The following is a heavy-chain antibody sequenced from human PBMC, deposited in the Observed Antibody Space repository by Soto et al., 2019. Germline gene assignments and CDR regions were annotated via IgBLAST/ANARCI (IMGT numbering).Heavy chain of an antibody. D-gene: IGHD2-2*01. Sequence: SETLSLTCTVSGGSISSGGYYWSWIRQHPGKGLEWIGYIYYSGSTYYNPSLKSRVTISVDTSKNQFSLKLSSVTAADTAVYYCAIGSTSLGMDVWGQGTTVTVSS. J-gene: IGHJ6*02. CDR2: IYYSGST. CDR1: GGSISSGGYY. CDR3: AIGSTSLGMDV. V-gene: IGHV4-31*03.